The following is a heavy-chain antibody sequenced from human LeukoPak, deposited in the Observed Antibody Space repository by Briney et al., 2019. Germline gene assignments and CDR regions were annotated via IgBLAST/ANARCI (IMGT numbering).Heavy chain of an antibody. CDR1: GGSISSYY. CDR2: IYTSGST. D-gene: IGHD3-3*01. J-gene: IGHJ3*02. Sequence: SETLSLTCTVSGGSISSYYWSWIRQPAGKGLEWIGRIYTSGSTNYNPSLKSRVTMSVDTSKNQFSLKLSSVTAADTAVYYCARGLTYYDFWSGYPHDAFDIWGQGTMVTVSS. CDR3: ARGLTYYDFWSGYPHDAFDI. V-gene: IGHV4-4*07.